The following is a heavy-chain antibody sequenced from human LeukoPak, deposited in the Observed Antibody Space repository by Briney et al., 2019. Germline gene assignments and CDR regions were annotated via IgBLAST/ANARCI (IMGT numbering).Heavy chain of an antibody. CDR3: ARARGTVAIDY. D-gene: IGHD5-12*01. CDR1: GGSISSYY. V-gene: IGHV4-59*08. J-gene: IGHJ4*02. Sequence: SETLSLTCTVSGGSISSYYWSWIRQPPGKGLEWIGYIYYSGSTNYNPSLKSRVTIPVDTSKNQFSLKLSSVTAADTAVYYCARARGTVAIDYWGQGTLVTVSS. CDR2: IYYSGST.